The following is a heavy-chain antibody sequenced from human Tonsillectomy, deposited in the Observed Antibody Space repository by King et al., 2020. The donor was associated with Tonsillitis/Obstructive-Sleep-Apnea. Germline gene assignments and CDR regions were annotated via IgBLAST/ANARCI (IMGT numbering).Heavy chain of an antibody. J-gene: IGHJ5*02. CDR1: GGSFSGYY. CDR3: AARGGPDCSSTSCYNWFDP. Sequence: VQLQQWGAGLLKPSETLSLTCAVYGGSFSGYYWSWIRQPPGKGLEWIGEINHSGSTNYNPFLKSRVTISVDTSKNQFSLKLSSVTAADTAVYYCAARGGPDCSSTSCYNWFDPWGQGTLVTVSS. V-gene: IGHV4-34*01. D-gene: IGHD2-2*01. CDR2: INHSGST.